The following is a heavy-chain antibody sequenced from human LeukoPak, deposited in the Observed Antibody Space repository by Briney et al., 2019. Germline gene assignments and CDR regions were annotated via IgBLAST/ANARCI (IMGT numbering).Heavy chain of an antibody. D-gene: IGHD6-25*01. V-gene: IGHV4-59*01. CDR1: GGSISSYY. J-gene: IGHJ4*02. Sequence: SETLSLTCTVSGGSISSYYWSWIRQPPGKGLEWIGYIYYSGSTNYNPSLKSRVTISVDTSKNQFSLKLSSVTAADTAVYYCASAIAAAYFDYWGQGTLVTVSS. CDR2: IYYSGST. CDR3: ASAIAAAYFDY.